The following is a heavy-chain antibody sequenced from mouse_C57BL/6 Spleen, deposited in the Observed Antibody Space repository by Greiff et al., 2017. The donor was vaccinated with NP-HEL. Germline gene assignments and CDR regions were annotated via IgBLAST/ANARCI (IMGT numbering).Heavy chain of an antibody. J-gene: IGHJ2*01. Sequence: VQLQQSGPELVKPGASVKISCKASGYAFSSSWMNWVKQRPGKGLEWIGRIYPGDGDTNYNGKFKGKATLTADKSSSTAYMQLSSLTSEDSAVYVCAREGFITIYFDYWGQGTTLTVSS. CDR3: AREGFITIYFDY. CDR2: IYPGDGDT. CDR1: GYAFSSSW. D-gene: IGHD1-1*02. V-gene: IGHV1-82*01.